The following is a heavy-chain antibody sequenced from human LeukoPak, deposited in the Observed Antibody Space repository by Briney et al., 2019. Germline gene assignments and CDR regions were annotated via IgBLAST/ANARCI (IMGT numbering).Heavy chain of an antibody. CDR3: ARGRSVLGFGEFYGMDV. CDR1: GGSFSGYY. CDR2: INHSGGT. J-gene: IGHJ6*02. Sequence: SETLSLTCAVYGGSFSGYYCSWIRQPPGKGLEWIGEINHSGGTNYNPSLKSRVTISVDTSKNQFSLKLSSVTAADTAVYYCARGRSVLGFGEFYGMDVWGQGTTVTVSS. V-gene: IGHV4-34*01. D-gene: IGHD3-10*01.